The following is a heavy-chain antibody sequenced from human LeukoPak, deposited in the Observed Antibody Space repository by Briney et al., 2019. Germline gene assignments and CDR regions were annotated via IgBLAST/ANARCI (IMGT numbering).Heavy chain of an antibody. CDR2: MNPNSGGT. CDR3: ARGAIFGVTTRGYAMDV. V-gene: IGHV1-8*01. D-gene: IGHD3-3*01. CDR1: GYPFTTYD. J-gene: IGHJ6*02. Sequence: ASVKVSCKASGYPFTTYDINWVRQAPGQGLERVAWMNPNSGGTVYAQKFQGRVTLARDTSIGTAYMELNSLRPEDTAVYYCARGAIFGVTTRGYAMDVWGQGTTVTVSS.